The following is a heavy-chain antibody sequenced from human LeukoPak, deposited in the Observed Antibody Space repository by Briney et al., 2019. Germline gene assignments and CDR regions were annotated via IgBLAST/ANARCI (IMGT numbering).Heavy chain of an antibody. J-gene: IGHJ4*02. CDR2: IYHIGST. D-gene: IGHD5-18*01. Sequence: SETLSLTCAVCGYSISSGYYWGWIRPPPGKGLECIGSIYHIGSTYYNPSLKSRVTISVDTSKTQFSLKLSSVTAADTAVYYCARGGHTAVDYWGQGTLVTVSS. CDR3: ARGGHTAVDY. CDR1: GYSISSGYY. V-gene: IGHV4-38-2*01.